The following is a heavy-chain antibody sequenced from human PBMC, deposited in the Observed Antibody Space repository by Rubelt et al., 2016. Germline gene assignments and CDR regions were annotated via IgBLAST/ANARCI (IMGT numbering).Heavy chain of an antibody. CDR3: ARDFWSAYYYYYGMDV. J-gene: IGHJ6*02. V-gene: IGHV4-39*07. CDR1: GGSISSSSYY. CDR2: IYYSGST. Sequence: QLQLQESGPGLVKPSETLSLTCTVSGGSISSSSYYWGWIRQPPGKGLEWIGSIYYSGSTYYNPSLKSRVTISVDTSKNQFSLKLSSVTAADTAVYYCARDFWSAYYYYYGMDVWGQGTTVTVSS. D-gene: IGHD3-3*01.